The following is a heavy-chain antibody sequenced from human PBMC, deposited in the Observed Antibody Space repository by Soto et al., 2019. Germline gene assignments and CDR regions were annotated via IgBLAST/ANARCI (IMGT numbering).Heavy chain of an antibody. V-gene: IGHV1-8*01. D-gene: IGHD2-8*01. J-gene: IGHJ5*02. CDR3: AREVYYWFDP. CDR1: VYTFTSYD. Sequence: QVQLVQSGAEVKKPGASVKVSCKASVYTFTSYDINWVRQATGHGLEWMGWMNPNSGNTGYAQKFQGRVTLNRNTSISTAYMELSSLRSEDTAVYYCAREVYYWFDPWGQGTLVTVSS. CDR2: MNPNSGNT.